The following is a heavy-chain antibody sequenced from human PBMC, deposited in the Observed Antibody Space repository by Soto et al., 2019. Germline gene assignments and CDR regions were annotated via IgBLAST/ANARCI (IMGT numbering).Heavy chain of an antibody. CDR3: ARDQVSGQQLAY. D-gene: IGHD6-13*01. V-gene: IGHV1-69*13. J-gene: IGHJ4*02. Sequence: ASVKVSCKASGGTFSSYAISWVRQAPGQGLEWMGGIIPIFGTANSAQKFQGRVTITADESTSTAYMELSSLRSEDTAVYYCARDQVSGQQLAYWGQGTLVTVSS. CDR2: IIPIFGTA. CDR1: GGTFSSYA.